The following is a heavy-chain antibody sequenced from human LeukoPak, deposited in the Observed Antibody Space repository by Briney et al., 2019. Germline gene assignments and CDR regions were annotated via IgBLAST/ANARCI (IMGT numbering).Heavy chain of an antibody. CDR3: ARDRLLEDRDYHYYYYMDV. J-gene: IGHJ6*03. D-gene: IGHD1-1*01. V-gene: IGHV3-23*01. CDR2: ISGSGGST. CDR1: GFTFSSYA. Sequence: GGSLRLSCAASGFTFSSYAMSWVRQAPGKGLEWVSVISGSGGSTNYADSVKGRFTISRDNAKNSLSLQMNSLRAEDTAVYYCARDRLLEDRDYHYYYYMDVWGIGTTVTVSS.